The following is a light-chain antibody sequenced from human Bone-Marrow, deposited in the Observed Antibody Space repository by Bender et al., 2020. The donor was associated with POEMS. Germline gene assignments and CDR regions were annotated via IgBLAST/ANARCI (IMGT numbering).Light chain of an antibody. CDR2: DDS. J-gene: IGLJ3*02. Sequence: SHALTQPPAVSVAPGQTARITCGGDNIGTRNVHWYQQMPGRAPVLVVHDDSDRPSGIPERFSGANSGNTATLNISRGEAGDEADYYCQVWDTSRDRWVFGGGTKLTVL. CDR3: QVWDTSRDRWV. CDR1: NIGTRN. V-gene: IGLV3-21*02.